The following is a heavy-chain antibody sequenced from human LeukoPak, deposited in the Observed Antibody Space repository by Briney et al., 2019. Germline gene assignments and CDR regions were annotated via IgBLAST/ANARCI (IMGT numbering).Heavy chain of an antibody. V-gene: IGHV1-18*01. J-gene: IGHJ6*03. D-gene: IGHD2-15*01. Sequence: GASVKVSCKASGYTFTSYGISWVRQAPGQGLEWMGWIIAYNGNTNYAQKLQGRVTMTTDTSTSTAYMELRSLRSDDTAVYYCARGYCSGGSCYSLWYYYYYMDVWGKGTTVTVSS. CDR1: GYTFTSYG. CDR3: ARGYCSGGSCYSLWYYYYYMDV. CDR2: IIAYNGNT.